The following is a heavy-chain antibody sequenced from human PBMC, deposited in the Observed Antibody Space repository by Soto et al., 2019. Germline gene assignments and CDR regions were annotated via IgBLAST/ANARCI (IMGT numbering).Heavy chain of an antibody. V-gene: IGHV3-74*01. CDR2: INSDGSST. J-gene: IGHJ4*02. Sequence: GGSLRLSCAASGFTFSSYWMHWVGQAPGKGLVWVSRINSDGSSTSYADSVKGRFTISRDNAKNTLYLQMNSLRAEDTAVYYCARGTIWDSYDSSGYYDYWGQGT. CDR3: ARGTIWDSYDSSGYYDY. D-gene: IGHD3-22*01. CDR1: GFTFSSYW.